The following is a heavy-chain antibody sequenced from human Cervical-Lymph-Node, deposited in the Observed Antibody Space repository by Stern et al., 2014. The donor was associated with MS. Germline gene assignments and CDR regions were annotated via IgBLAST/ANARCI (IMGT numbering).Heavy chain of an antibody. J-gene: IGHJ4*02. Sequence: QLVQYGGGLVQPGGSLRLSCAASGFTFSSYAMSWVRQAPGKGLEWVSGISGSGGSTYYTDSVKGRFTISRDNSKNTLYLQMNSLRAEDTAVYYCAKDRQWLVRYFDYWGQGTLVTVSS. D-gene: IGHD6-19*01. CDR2: ISGSGGST. CDR3: AKDRQWLVRYFDY. V-gene: IGHV3-23*04. CDR1: GFTFSSYA.